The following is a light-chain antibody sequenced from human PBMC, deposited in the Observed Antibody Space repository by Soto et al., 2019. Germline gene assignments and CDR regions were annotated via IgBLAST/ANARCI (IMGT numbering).Light chain of an antibody. Sequence: EIVMTQSPASLSVSPGERATLSCRASQNVSSNLAWYQQKPGQSPRLLMYGASTRATGIPARFSGSGSGTEFTLTISSLQSEDFAVYYCQQRTKWRTFGQGTKVDIK. CDR3: QQRTKWRT. CDR2: GAS. CDR1: QNVSSN. J-gene: IGKJ1*01. V-gene: IGKV3-15*01.